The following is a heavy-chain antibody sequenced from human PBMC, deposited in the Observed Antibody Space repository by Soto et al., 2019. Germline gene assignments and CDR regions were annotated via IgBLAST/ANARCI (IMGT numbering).Heavy chain of an antibody. D-gene: IGHD3-9*01. CDR2: IKTDGTDT. Sequence: EVQLVESGGGLVQPGGSLRLSCAASGFTFSSSWMHWVRKAPGKGLVWVSRIKTDGTDTHYADSVKGRFTISRDNAKNTLYLQMNSLRGEDTAVYYCARPRTSDWAYDIWGQGTMVIVSS. V-gene: IGHV3-74*01. CDR3: ARPRTSDWAYDI. CDR1: GFTFSSSW. J-gene: IGHJ3*02.